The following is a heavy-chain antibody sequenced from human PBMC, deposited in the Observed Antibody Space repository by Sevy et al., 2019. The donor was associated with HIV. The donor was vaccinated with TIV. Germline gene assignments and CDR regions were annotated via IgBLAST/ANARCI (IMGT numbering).Heavy chain of an antibody. Sequence: ASVKVSCKASGYTFTGYYMHWVRQAPGQGLEWMGWINPNSGGTNYAQKFQGRVTMTRDTSISTAYMGLGRLGSDDTAVYYCARGGIVVVPAAISFDPWGQGTLVTVSS. CDR1: GYTFTGYY. J-gene: IGHJ5*02. D-gene: IGHD2-2*01. V-gene: IGHV1-2*02. CDR3: ARGGIVVVPAAISFDP. CDR2: INPNSGGT.